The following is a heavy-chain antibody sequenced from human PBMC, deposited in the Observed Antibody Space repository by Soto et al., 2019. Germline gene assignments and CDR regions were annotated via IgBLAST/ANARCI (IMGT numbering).Heavy chain of an antibody. Sequence: SETLSLTCAVSGGSISSYYWSWIRQPAGKGLEWIGRIYTSGSTNYNPSLKSRVTMSVDTSKNQFSLKLSSVTAADTAVYYCARGGVRTPGYCSSTSCYRYYGMDVWGQGTTVTVSS. D-gene: IGHD2-2*01. CDR3: ARGGVRTPGYCSSTSCYRYYGMDV. CDR1: GGSISSYY. V-gene: IGHV4-4*07. CDR2: IYTSGST. J-gene: IGHJ6*02.